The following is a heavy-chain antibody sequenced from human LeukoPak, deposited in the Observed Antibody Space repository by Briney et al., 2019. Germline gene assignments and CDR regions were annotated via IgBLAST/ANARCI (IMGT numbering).Heavy chain of an antibody. V-gene: IGHV4-31*03. CDR2: IYYSGST. CDR1: GGSISSGGYY. D-gene: IGHD3-9*01. J-gene: IGHJ4*02. Sequence: SQTLSLTCTVSGGSISSGGYYWSWTRQHPGKGLEWIGYIYYSGSTYYNPSLKSRVTISLDTSKNQFSLKLSSVTAADTAVYYCARLNRYYDILTGWDYYFDYWGQGTLVTVSS. CDR3: ARLNRYYDILTGWDYYFDY.